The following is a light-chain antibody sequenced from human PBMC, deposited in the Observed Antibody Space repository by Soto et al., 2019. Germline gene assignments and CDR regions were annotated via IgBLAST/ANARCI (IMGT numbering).Light chain of an antibody. CDR2: DAS. CDR1: QSISNW. Sequence: DIQMTQSPSTLSASVGDRVTSTCRASQSISNWLAWYQQKPGKAPKLLIYDASSLDSGVPSRFSGSGSGTEFTLTISGLQPDDFASYYCQQYYSYSTFGQGTKVHIK. V-gene: IGKV1-5*01. J-gene: IGKJ1*01. CDR3: QQYYSYST.